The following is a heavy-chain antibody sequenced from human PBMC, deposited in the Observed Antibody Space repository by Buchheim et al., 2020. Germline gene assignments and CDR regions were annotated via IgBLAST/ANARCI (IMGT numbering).Heavy chain of an antibody. CDR1: GFTFSSYW. D-gene: IGHD1-14*01. V-gene: IGHV3-23*04. CDR2: ITGNGDTT. CDR3: VKDRPDGHKYYFDY. J-gene: IGHJ4*02. Sequence: EVQLVESGGGLVQPGGSLRLSCAASGFTFSSYWMHWVRQAPGKGLEWVSGITGNGDTTYYADSVKGRFTISRDNSKDTVYLQMNSLRAEDTALYYCVKDRPDGHKYYFDYWGQGTL.